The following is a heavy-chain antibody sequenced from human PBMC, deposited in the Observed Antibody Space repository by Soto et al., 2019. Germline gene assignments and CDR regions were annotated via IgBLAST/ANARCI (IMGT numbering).Heavy chain of an antibody. J-gene: IGHJ6*02. CDR2: INPSGGST. CDR1: GYTFTSYY. V-gene: IGHV1-46*01. Sequence: ASVKVSCKASGYTFTSYYMHWVRQAPGQGLEWMGIINPSGGSTSYAQKFQGRVTMTRDTSTSTVYMELSSLRSEDTAVYYCARDGVTTIHYYYGMDVWGQGTAVTVSS. D-gene: IGHD4-4*01. CDR3: ARDGVTTIHYYYGMDV.